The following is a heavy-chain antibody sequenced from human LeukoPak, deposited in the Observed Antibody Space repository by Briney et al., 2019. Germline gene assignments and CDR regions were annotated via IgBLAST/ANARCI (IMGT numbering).Heavy chain of an antibody. CDR2: ISSGSSIM. J-gene: IGHJ3*02. Sequence: GGSLRLSCVASGFTFGSYSMNWVRQAPGKGLEWVSYISSGSSIMYYADSVKGRFSISRDNAKKSLYLQMNRLRDEDTAVYYCGGDGGGSWGYHYAFDIWGQGTMVTVSS. CDR3: GGDGGGSWGYHYAFDI. CDR1: GFTFGSYS. V-gene: IGHV3-48*02. D-gene: IGHD1-26*01.